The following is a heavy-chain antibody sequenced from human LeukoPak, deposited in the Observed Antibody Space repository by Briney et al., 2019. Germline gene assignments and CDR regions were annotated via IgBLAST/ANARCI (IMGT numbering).Heavy chain of an antibody. Sequence: SETLSLTCAVSGGSIRNYYWSWIRQPPGRGLEWIGEINHSGSTNYNPSLKSRVTISVDTSMNQFSLKLSSVTAADTAVYYCARSGGIAVAAFDYWGQGTLVTVSS. CDR1: GGSIRNYY. D-gene: IGHD6-19*01. V-gene: IGHV4-34*01. J-gene: IGHJ4*02. CDR3: ARSGGIAVAAFDY. CDR2: INHSGST.